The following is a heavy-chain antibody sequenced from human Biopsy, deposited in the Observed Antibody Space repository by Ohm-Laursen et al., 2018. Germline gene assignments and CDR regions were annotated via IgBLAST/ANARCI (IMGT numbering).Heavy chain of an antibody. CDR1: GDSVTKYY. CDR2: IYYRGTT. V-gene: IGHV4-59*02. Sequence: PSQTLSFTCTVSGDSVTKYYWSWIRQPPGKGLVWIGHIYYRGTTNYNPSLQSRVSISVDTSRNQVSLNLSSVTDADTAVYCCSRDNGILNYRNCKTCHYNGIDVWGQGTKVIVSS. CDR3: SRDNGILNYRNCKTCHYNGIDV. J-gene: IGHJ6*02. D-gene: IGHD4-11*01.